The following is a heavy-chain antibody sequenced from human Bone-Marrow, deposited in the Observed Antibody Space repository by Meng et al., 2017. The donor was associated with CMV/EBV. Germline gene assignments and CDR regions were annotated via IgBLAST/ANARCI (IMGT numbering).Heavy chain of an antibody. CDR1: GYTFTSYD. D-gene: IGHD2-2*02. V-gene: IGHV1-8*01. J-gene: IGHJ5*02. CDR2: MNPNSGNT. Sequence: ASVKVSCKASGYTFTSYDINWVRQATGQGLEWMGWMNPNSGNTGYAQKFQGRVTMTRNTSISTAYMELSSLRSDDAAVYYCGRDRWKDFELLQTDISTSYYISCYKGESSWFDPWGQGTLVTVSS. CDR3: GRDRWKDFELLQTDISTSYYISCYKGESSWFDP.